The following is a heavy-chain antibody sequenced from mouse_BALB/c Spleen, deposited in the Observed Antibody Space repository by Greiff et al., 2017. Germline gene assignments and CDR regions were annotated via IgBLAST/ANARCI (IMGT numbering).Heavy chain of an antibody. J-gene: IGHJ3*01. Sequence: VQLQESGGDLVKPGGSLKLSCAASGFTFSSYGMSWVRQTPDKRLEWVATISSGGSYTYYPDSVKGRFTISRDNAKNTLYLQMSSLKSEDTAMYYCASSWDKFAYWGQGTLVTVSA. V-gene: IGHV5-6*01. CDR2: ISSGGSYT. CDR1: GFTFSSYG. CDR3: ASSWDKFAY. D-gene: IGHD4-1*01.